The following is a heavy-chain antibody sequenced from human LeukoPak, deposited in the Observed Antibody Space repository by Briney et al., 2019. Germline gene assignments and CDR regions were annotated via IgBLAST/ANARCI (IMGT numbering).Heavy chain of an antibody. J-gene: IGHJ6*02. D-gene: IGHD6-13*01. CDR1: GGSISSYY. Sequence: SETLSLTCTVSGGSISSYYWSWIRQPAGKGLGWIGRIYTSGSTNYNPSLKSRVTMSVDTSKNQFSLRLSSVTAADTAVYYCARDLDSSSRRMDVWGQGTTVTVSS. V-gene: IGHV4-4*07. CDR2: IYTSGST. CDR3: ARDLDSSSRRMDV.